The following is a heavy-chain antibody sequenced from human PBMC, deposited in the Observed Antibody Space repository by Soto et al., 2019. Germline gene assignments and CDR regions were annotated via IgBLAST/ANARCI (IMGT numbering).Heavy chain of an antibody. CDR1: GFSFDDFV. CDR2: IGWNGGYI. V-gene: IGHV3-9*01. Sequence: EMQLVESGGGLVQPGRSLRLSCAASGFSFDDFVMHWVRQAPGKGLEWVSSIGWNGGYIAYADSVKGRFTISRDNAKNSLYLQMNSLRAEDTALYYCAKDIAPLGRGYYYYYGMDVWGQGTTVTVSS. J-gene: IGHJ6*02. CDR3: AKDIAPLGRGYYYYYGMDV. D-gene: IGHD2-15*01.